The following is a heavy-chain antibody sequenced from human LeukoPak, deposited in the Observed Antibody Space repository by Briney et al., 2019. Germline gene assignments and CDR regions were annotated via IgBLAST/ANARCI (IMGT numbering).Heavy chain of an antibody. J-gene: IGHJ4*02. Sequence: SETLSLTCTVSGGSISSYYWSWIRQPPGKGLEWIGYIYYSGSTYYNPSLKSRVTISVDTSKNQFSLKLSSVTAADTAVYYCARTCGGDCSNFDYWGQGTLVTVSS. CDR3: ARTCGGDCSNFDY. CDR1: GGSISSYY. D-gene: IGHD2-21*02. V-gene: IGHV4-59*06. CDR2: IYYSGST.